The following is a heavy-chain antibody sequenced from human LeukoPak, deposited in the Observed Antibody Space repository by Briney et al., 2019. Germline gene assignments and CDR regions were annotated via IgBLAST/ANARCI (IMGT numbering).Heavy chain of an antibody. J-gene: IGHJ4*02. CDR1: GGTFSSYA. CDR2: IIPIFGTA. V-gene: IGHV1-69*13. CDR3: ARVHYDFWSGDGDY. Sequence: GASVTVSCTASGGTFSSYAISWVGQAPGQGLEWMGGIIPIFGTANYAQKFQGRVTITADESTSTAYMELSSLRSEDTAVYYCARVHYDFWSGDGDYWGQGTLVTVSS. D-gene: IGHD3-3*01.